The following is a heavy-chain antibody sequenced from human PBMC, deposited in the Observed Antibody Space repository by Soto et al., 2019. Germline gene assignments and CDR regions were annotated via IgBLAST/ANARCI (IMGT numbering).Heavy chain of an antibody. J-gene: IGHJ4*02. CDR2: IIPIFGTA. Sequence: QVQLVQSGAEVKKPGSSVKVSCKASGGTFSSYAISWVRQAPGQGLEWMGGIIPIFGTANYAQKFQGRVTITAGKSTSTAYMELSSLRSEDTAVYYCASGVSGGVVNSFDYWGQGTLVTVSS. V-gene: IGHV1-69*06. CDR3: ASGVSGGVVNSFDY. D-gene: IGHD3-3*01. CDR1: GGTFSSYA.